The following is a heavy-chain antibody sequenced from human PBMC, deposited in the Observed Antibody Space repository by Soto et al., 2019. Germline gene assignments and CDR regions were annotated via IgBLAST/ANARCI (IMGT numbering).Heavy chain of an antibody. CDR2: ISYDGSNK. D-gene: IGHD3-3*01. J-gene: IGHJ4*02. Sequence: VQLVESGGGVVQPGRSLRLSCAASGFTFSSYAMHWVRQAPGKGLEWVAVISYDGSNKYYADSVKGRFTISRDNSKNTLYLQMNSLRAEDTAVYYCARGQDYDFWSGYSSPFDYWGQGTLVTVSS. CDR3: ARGQDYDFWSGYSSPFDY. V-gene: IGHV3-30-3*01. CDR1: GFTFSSYA.